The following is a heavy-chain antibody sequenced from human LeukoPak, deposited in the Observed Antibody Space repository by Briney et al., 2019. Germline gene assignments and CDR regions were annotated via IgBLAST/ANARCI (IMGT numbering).Heavy chain of an antibody. V-gene: IGHV4-34*01. J-gene: IGHJ5*02. CDR3: ARLRRTYYYGSGSYSWFDP. D-gene: IGHD3-10*01. CDR1: GGSFSGYY. CDR2: INHSGST. Sequence: PSETLSLTCAVYGGSFSGYYWSWIRQPPGKGLEWMGEINHSGSTNYNPSLKSRVTISVDTSKNQFSLKLSSVTAADTAVYYCARLRRTYYYGSGSYSWFDPWGQGTLVTVSS.